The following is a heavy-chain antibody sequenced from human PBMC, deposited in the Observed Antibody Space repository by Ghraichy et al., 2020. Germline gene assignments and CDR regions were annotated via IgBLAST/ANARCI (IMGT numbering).Heavy chain of an antibody. CDR1: GGSISGYY. D-gene: IGHD3-10*01. CDR2: IYDIGST. V-gene: IGHV4-59*12. CDR3: ARGDGSASYYSSYWYFHL. Sequence: SETLSLTCNISGGSISGYYWSWIRQPPGKGLEWIGYIYDIGSTEYNPSLKSRVTISVDTSRNEYSLRLSSVTVADTAVYFCARGDGSASYYSSYWYFHLWGRGTLVTVSS. J-gene: IGHJ2*01.